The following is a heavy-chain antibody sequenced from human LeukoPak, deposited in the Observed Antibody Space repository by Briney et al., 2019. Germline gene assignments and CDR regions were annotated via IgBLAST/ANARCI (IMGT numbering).Heavy chain of an antibody. CDR2: ISSSSSYI. D-gene: IGHD5-12*01. CDR1: GFTFSSYS. CDR3: ARVSGGGSGGYELDY. V-gene: IGHV3-21*01. Sequence: PGGSLRLSCAASGFTFSSYSMNWVRQAPGEGLEWVSSISSSSSYIYYADSVKGRFTISRDNAKNSLYLQMNSLRAEDTAVYYCARVSGGGSGGYELDYWGQGTLVTVSS. J-gene: IGHJ4*02.